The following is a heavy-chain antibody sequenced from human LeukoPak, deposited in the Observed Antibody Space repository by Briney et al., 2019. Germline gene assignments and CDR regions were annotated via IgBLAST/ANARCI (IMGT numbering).Heavy chain of an antibody. D-gene: IGHD2-2*01. CDR1: GFTFSSYG. CDR2: ISYGGSNK. J-gene: IGHJ4*02. Sequence: GGSLRLSCAASGFTFSSYGMHWVRQAPGKGLEWVAVISYGGSNKYYADSVKGRFTISRDNSKNTLYLQMNSLRAEDTAVYYCAQSSVVVPAAIRYWGQGTLVTVSS. CDR3: AQSSVVVPAAIRY. V-gene: IGHV3-30*18.